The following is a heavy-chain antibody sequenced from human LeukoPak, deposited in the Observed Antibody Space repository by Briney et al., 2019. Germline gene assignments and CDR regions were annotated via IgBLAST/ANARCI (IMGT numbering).Heavy chain of an antibody. CDR2: VHTSGST. J-gene: IGHJ6*02. D-gene: IGHD6-19*01. CDR3: ARAMGAVAATGDFYYYGSDV. Sequence: SETLSLTCTVSGDSVRSYYWGWIRQPAGKGLEWIGRVHTSGSTNHNPSLKSRLSMSVDTSENQFSLRLTSVTAADTAVYYCARAMGAVAATGDFYYYGSDVWGQGTTVTVSS. CDR1: GDSVRSYY. V-gene: IGHV4-4*07.